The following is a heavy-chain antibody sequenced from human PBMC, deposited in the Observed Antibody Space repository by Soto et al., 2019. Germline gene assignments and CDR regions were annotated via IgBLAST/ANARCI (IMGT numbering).Heavy chain of an antibody. J-gene: IGHJ5*02. CDR3: AIDMGTIDWFDP. CDR2: INAGNGNT. Sequence: GASVKVSCKASGYTFTTYSMHWVRQAPGQRLEWMGWINAGNGNTKYSQKFQGRVTLTRDTSASTGYMELSSLRSEDTAVYYCAIDMGTIDWFDPWGQGTLVTVSS. D-gene: IGHD5-18*01. V-gene: IGHV1-3*01. CDR1: GYTFTTYS.